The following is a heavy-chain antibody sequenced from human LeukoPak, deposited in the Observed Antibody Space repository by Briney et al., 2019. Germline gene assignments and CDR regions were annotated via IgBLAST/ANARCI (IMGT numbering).Heavy chain of an antibody. CDR1: GFTFSSYS. V-gene: IGHV3-21*01. Sequence: GGSLRLSCAAPGFTFSSYSMNWVRQAPGKGLEWVSSISSSSSYIYYADSVKGRFTISRDNAKNSLYLQMNSLRAEDTAVYYCARVHWNYVYMDVWGKGTTVTVSS. CDR3: ARVHWNYVYMDV. D-gene: IGHD1-7*01. J-gene: IGHJ6*03. CDR2: ISSSSSYI.